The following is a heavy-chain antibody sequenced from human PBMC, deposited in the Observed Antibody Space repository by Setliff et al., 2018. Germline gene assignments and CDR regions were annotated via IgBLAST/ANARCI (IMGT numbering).Heavy chain of an antibody. V-gene: IGHV1-69*13. CDR2: IIPIYGTA. CDR3: ARATGAPNWFDP. D-gene: IGHD7-27*01. Sequence: ASVKVSCKSSGGTFSTYPINWVRQAPGQGLEWMGGIIPIYGTANYAQKFQDRVTITADESTDTAYMELSSLRSDDSAMYYCARATGAPNWFDPWGQGTQVTVSS. J-gene: IGHJ5*02. CDR1: GGTFSTYP.